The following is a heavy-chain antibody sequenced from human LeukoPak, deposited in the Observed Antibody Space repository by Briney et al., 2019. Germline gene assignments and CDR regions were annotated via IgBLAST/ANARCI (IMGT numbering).Heavy chain of an antibody. Sequence: SETLSLTCTVSGGSISNYHWSWIRQPPGKGLEWIGFFYYSGSTNYNPSLKSRVTISVDTSKNQFSLKLSSVTAADTAVYYCARAPYGSATNNYYMDVWGKGTTVTVSS. CDR3: ARAPYGSATNNYYMDV. D-gene: IGHD3-10*01. CDR2: FYYSGST. V-gene: IGHV4-59*01. CDR1: GGSISNYH. J-gene: IGHJ6*03.